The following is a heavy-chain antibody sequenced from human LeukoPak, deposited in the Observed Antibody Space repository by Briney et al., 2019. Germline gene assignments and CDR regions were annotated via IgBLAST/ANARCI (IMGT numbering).Heavy chain of an antibody. J-gene: IGHJ4*02. CDR3: AKDVREGYCFDY. V-gene: IGHV3-7*03. Sequence: GGSLRLSCAASGFTFSNHWMNWLRQAPGKGLEWVANIKGDGSETFYVDSVKGRFTISRDNAKNSLYLQMNSLRAEDTALYYCAKDVREGYCFDYWGQGTLVTVSS. CDR2: IKGDGSET. D-gene: IGHD1-26*01. CDR1: GFTFSNHW.